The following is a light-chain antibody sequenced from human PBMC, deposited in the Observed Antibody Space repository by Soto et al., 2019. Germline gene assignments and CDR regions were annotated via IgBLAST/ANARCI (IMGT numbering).Light chain of an antibody. CDR2: DAS. Sequence: EIVLTQSPATLSLSPGARAPLSCRARQSVSSYLAWYQQKPGQAPRLLIYDASNRATGIPARFSGSGSGTDFTLTISSLEPEDFAIYYCQQRSNWPPWTFGQGTKVDNK. CDR3: QQRSNWPPWT. J-gene: IGKJ1*01. CDR1: QSVSSY. V-gene: IGKV3-11*01.